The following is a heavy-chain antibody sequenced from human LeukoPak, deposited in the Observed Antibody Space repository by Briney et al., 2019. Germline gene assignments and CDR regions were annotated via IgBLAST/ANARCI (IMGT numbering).Heavy chain of an antibody. D-gene: IGHD3-3*01. CDR3: ARVYYDFWSGYYMKGYMDV. V-gene: IGHV3-30*04. CDR1: GFTFSSYA. Sequence: GGSLRLSCAASGFTFSSYAMHWVRQAPGKGLEWVAIISYDGSNKYYADSVKGRFTISRDNSKNTLYLQMNSLRAEDTAVYYCARVYYDFWSGYYMKGYMDVWGKGTTVTVSS. CDR2: ISYDGSNK. J-gene: IGHJ6*03.